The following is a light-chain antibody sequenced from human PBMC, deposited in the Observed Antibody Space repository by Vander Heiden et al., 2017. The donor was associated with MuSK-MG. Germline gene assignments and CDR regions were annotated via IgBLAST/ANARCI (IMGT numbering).Light chain of an antibody. J-gene: IGKJ3*01. CDR2: GAS. CDR1: QSVSSN. V-gene: IGKV3-15*01. CDR3: QQYNNGPPVT. Sequence: EIVMTQSPATLSVSPGERATLSCRASQSVSSNSAWYQQKPGQAPRLLIYGASTRATGIPARFRGSGSGTEFTRTISSLQSEDFAVYYCQQYNNGPPVTFGPGTKVEIK.